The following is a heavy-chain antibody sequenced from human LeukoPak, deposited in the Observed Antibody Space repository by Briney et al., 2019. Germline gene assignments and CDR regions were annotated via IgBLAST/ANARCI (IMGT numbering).Heavy chain of an antibody. V-gene: IGHV3-21*01. D-gene: IGHD3-22*01. Sequence: GGSLRLSCAASGFTFSSYSMNWVRQAPGKGLEWVSSISSSSSYIYYADSVKGRFTISRDNAKNSLYLQMNSLRAEDTAVYYCAREPVQYYYDSSGYDYWGQGTLVTVSS. J-gene: IGHJ4*02. CDR3: AREPVQYYYDSSGYDY. CDR2: ISSSSSYI. CDR1: GFTFSSYS.